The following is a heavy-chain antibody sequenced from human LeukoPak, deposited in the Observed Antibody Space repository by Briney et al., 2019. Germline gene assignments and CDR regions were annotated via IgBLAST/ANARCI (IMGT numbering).Heavy chain of an antibody. CDR1: GGSISSSSYY. Sequence: SETLSLTCTVSGGSISSSSYYWGWIRQPPGKGLEWIGSIYYSGSTYYNPSLKSRVTISVDTSKNQFSLKLSSVTAADTAVYYCARDRVATIDCWGQGTLVTVSS. CDR3: ARDRVATIDC. J-gene: IGHJ4*02. CDR2: IYYSGST. V-gene: IGHV4-39*07. D-gene: IGHD5-12*01.